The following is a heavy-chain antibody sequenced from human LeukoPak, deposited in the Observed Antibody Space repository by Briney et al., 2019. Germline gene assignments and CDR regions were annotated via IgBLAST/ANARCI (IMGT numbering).Heavy chain of an antibody. CDR3: AKTPVSVVAMGLFDY. CDR2: LSGSGGST. J-gene: IGHJ4*02. V-gene: IGHV3-23*01. Sequence: PGGSLRLSCAASGFPFSSYAMSWVRQAPGKGLEGVSALSGSGGSTYYADSVKGRFTISRDNSKNTLYLQMNSLRAEDTAVYYCAKTPVSVVAMGLFDYWGQGTLVTVSS. D-gene: IGHD3-22*01. CDR1: GFPFSSYA.